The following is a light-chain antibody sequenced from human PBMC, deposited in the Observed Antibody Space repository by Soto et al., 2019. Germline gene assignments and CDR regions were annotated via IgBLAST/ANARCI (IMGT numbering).Light chain of an antibody. CDR1: QSVGRH. V-gene: IGKV3-11*01. J-gene: IGKJ4*01. Sequence: EIVLTQSPATLSLSPGERATLSCRASQSVGRHLAWYQQKPGQAPRLLIYDASNRATGVPARFIGSGSGTDFTLSISRLEAEDFAVYYCQQRNNWPPSTFGGGTKVEIK. CDR3: QQRNNWPPST. CDR2: DAS.